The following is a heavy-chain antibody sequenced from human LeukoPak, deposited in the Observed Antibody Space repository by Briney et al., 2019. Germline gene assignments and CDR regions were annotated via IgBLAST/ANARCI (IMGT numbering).Heavy chain of an antibody. CDR2: IYYSGST. V-gene: IGHV4-59*11. CDR3: ARDKTQSGSLDY. CDR1: GGSISSHY. Sequence: SETLSLTCTVSGGSISSHYWSWIRQPPGKGLEWIGYIYYSGSTNYNPSLKSRVTISVDTSKNQFSLKLSSVTAADTAVYYCARDKTQSGSLDYWGQGTLVTVSS. J-gene: IGHJ4*02. D-gene: IGHD1-26*01.